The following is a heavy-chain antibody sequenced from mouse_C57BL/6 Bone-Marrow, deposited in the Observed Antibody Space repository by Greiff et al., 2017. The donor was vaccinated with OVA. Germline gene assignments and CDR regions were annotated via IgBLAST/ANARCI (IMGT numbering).Heavy chain of an antibody. V-gene: IGHV3-8*01. CDR3: ARSGSSYLSYWYFDV. Sequence: VQLKQSGPGLAKPSQTLSLTCSVPGYSITSDYWNWIRKFPGNKLEYMGYISYSGSTYYNPSLKSRISITRDTSKNQYYLQLNSVTTEDTATYYCARSGSSYLSYWYFDVWGTGTTVTVSS. D-gene: IGHD1-1*01. CDR1: GYSITSDY. J-gene: IGHJ1*03. CDR2: ISYSGST.